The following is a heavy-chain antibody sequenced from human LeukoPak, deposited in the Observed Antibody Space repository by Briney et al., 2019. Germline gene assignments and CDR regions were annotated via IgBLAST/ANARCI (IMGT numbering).Heavy chain of an antibody. Sequence: NSGGSLRLSCAASGFTFTDYTMNWVRQAPGKGLEWVSSITSTSTYIYYADSVKGRFTISRDNAKNSLYLQMNGLRADDTAVYYCARDKVTSYYDSSGYYYEEGFYYYYGMDVWGQGTTVTVSS. CDR3: ARDKVTSYYDSSGYYYEEGFYYYYGMDV. V-gene: IGHV3-21*01. D-gene: IGHD3-22*01. J-gene: IGHJ6*02. CDR2: ITSTSTYI. CDR1: GFTFTDYT.